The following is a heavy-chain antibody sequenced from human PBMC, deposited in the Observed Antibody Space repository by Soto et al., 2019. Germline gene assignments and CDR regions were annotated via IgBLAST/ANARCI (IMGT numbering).Heavy chain of an antibody. CDR1: GDTFTSCA. CDR2: INAGNGNT. J-gene: IGHJ3*02. Sequence: GASVKVCCKASGDTFTSCAMHWVRQAPGQRLEWMGWINAGNGNTKYSQKFQGRVTITRDTSASTAYMELSSLRSEDTAVYYCAREPLEQWLANDAFDIWGQGTMVTVSS. D-gene: IGHD6-19*01. CDR3: AREPLEQWLANDAFDI. V-gene: IGHV1-3*01.